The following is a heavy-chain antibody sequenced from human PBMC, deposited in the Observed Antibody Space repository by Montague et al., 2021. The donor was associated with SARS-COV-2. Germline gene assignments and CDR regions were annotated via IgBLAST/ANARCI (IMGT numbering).Heavy chain of an antibody. Sequence: SETLSLTCTVPGGSIRPYYWNWIRQHPGKRLEWFGYIYYTGGTKYNPSLKSRVSMSVDTSKNQFSRRLTSVGAADTAVYYCARIAMAATFDSWGQGALVTVSS. J-gene: IGHJ4*02. CDR3: ARIAMAATFDS. D-gene: IGHD6-19*01. CDR1: GGSIRPYY. CDR2: IYYTGGT. V-gene: IGHV4-59*13.